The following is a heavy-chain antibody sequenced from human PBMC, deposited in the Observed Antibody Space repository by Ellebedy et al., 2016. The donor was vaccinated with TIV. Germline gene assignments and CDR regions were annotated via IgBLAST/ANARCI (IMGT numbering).Heavy chain of an antibody. Sequence: GESLKISCAASGFTFSSYAMSWVRQAPGKVLEWVSTISNTGSRTYYADFVEGRFIISRDNSKKTLDLQRNSLRAEDTDVYYCAKGRGGGSDSSAPRYYFDYWGLGTLVTVSS. J-gene: IGHJ4*02. CDR2: ISNTGSRT. D-gene: IGHD3-22*01. CDR1: GFTFSSYA. CDR3: AKGRGGGSDSSAPRYYFDY. V-gene: IGHV3-23*01.